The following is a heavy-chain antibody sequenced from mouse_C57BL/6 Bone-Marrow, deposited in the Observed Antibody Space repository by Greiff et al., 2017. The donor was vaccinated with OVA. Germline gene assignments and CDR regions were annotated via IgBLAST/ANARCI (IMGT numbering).Heavy chain of an antibody. CDR2: IDPANDNT. D-gene: IGHD1-1*01. CDR1: GFNIKNTY. CDR3: ARGNFGSSFYAMDY. J-gene: IGHJ4*01. V-gene: IGHV14-3*01. Sequence: EVQLQQSVAELVRPGASVKLSCTASGFNIKNTYMHWVKQRPEQGLEWIGRIDPANDNTNYAPKFQGKATMTADTSSNTAYLQLSSLSSEDTAVYCCARGNFGSSFYAMDYWGQGTSVTVSS.